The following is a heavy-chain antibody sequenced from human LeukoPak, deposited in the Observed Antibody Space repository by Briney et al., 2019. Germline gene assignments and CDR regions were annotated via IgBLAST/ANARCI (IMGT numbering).Heavy chain of an antibody. V-gene: IGHV4-34*01. D-gene: IGHD3-22*01. J-gene: IGHJ4*02. CDR3: ARAGDSSGYCDS. CDR2: INHSGST. CDR1: GGSFSGYY. Sequence: SETLSLTCAVYGGSFSGYYWSWIRQPPGKGLEWIGEINHSGSTNYSPSLKSRVTISVDTSQNQFSLKLSSATAADTAVYYCARAGDSSGYCDSWGQGTLVTVSS.